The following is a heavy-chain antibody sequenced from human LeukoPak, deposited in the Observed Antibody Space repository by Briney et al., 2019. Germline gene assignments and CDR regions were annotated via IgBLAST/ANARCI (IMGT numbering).Heavy chain of an antibody. J-gene: IGHJ4*02. CDR1: GFAVSNNY. D-gene: IGHD6-13*01. Sequence: GGSLRLSCAASGFAVSNNYMSWVRLAPGKGLEWVSYISSSGSTIYYADSVKGRFTISRDIAKNSLYLQMNSLRAEDTAVYYCARDLAAAGSYWGQGTLVTVSS. V-gene: IGHV3-11*04. CDR3: ARDLAAAGSY. CDR2: ISSSGSTI.